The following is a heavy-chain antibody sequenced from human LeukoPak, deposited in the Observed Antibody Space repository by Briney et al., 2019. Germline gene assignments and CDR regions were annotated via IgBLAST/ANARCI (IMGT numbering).Heavy chain of an antibody. Sequence: SETLSLTCTVSGGSISSYYWSWIRQPPGKGLEWIGYIYYSGSTYYNPSLRSRVTISVDTSKNQFSLNLRSVTAADTAVYYCARLPLGAFAEFLNFDYWGQGIPVTVSS. J-gene: IGHJ4*02. V-gene: IGHV4-59*12. CDR3: ARLPLGAFAEFLNFDY. CDR1: GGSISSYY. CDR2: IYYSGST. D-gene: IGHD3-10*01.